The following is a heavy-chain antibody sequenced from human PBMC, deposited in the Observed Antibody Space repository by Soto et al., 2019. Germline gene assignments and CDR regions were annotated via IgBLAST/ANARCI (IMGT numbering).Heavy chain of an antibody. J-gene: IGHJ4*02. CDR2: IDHYSGGT. CDR3: AREGGDGFDY. Sequence: ASVKVSCKASGYTFTDYYVHWVRQAPGQGLEWMGWIDHYSGGTNYAQKFQGRVAMTRDTSISTAYMELSSLTSDDTAVYYCAREGGDGFDYWGQGTLVTAPQ. D-gene: IGHD2-21*02. V-gene: IGHV1-2*02. CDR1: GYTFTDYY.